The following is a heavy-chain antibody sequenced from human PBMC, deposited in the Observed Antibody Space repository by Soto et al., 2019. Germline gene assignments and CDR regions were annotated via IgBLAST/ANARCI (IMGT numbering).Heavy chain of an antibody. CDR1: GGSISSYY. Sequence: SETLSLTXTVSGGSISSYYWSWIRQPPGKGLEWIGYIYYSGSTNYNPSLKSRVTISVDTSKNQFSLKLSSVTAADTAVYYCARGTTMVRGVSTYYYYGMDVWGQGTTVTVSS. D-gene: IGHD3-10*01. V-gene: IGHV4-59*13. CDR3: ARGTTMVRGVSTYYYYGMDV. J-gene: IGHJ6*02. CDR2: IYYSGST.